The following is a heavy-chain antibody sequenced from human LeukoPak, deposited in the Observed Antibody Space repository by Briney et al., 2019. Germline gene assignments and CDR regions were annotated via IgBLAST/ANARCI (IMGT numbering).Heavy chain of an antibody. CDR1: GYTFTGYY. Sequence: ASVKVSCKASGYTFTGYYMHWVRQAPGQGLEWMGWNNPNSGGTNYAQKFQGRVTMTRDTSISTAYMELSRLRSDDTAVYYCAREVTIFGVGSANDYWGQGTLVTVSS. J-gene: IGHJ4*02. D-gene: IGHD3-3*01. CDR2: NNPNSGGT. V-gene: IGHV1-2*02. CDR3: AREVTIFGVGSANDY.